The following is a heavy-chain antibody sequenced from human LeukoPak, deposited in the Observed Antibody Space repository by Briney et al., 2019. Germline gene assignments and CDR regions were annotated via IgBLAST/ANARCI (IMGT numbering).Heavy chain of an antibody. J-gene: IGHJ3*02. CDR3: ARYSSGYDAFDI. Sequence: GASVKVSCKASGYTFTSYYMHWVRQAPGQGLEWMGIINPSGGSTSYAQKFQGRVTMTRDMSTSTVYMELSSLRSEDTAVYYCARYSSGYDAFDIWGQGTMVTVSS. CDR2: INPSGGST. V-gene: IGHV1-46*01. D-gene: IGHD6-19*01. CDR1: GYTFTSYY.